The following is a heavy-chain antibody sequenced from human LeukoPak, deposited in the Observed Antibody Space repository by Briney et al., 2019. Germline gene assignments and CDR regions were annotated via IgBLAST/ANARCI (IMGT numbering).Heavy chain of an antibody. CDR1: GGSFNIHY. D-gene: IGHD5-18*01. J-gene: IGHJ2*01. CDR2: IYYSGST. CDR3: AREPVAQPYWFFDL. V-gene: IGHV4-59*11. Sequence: SEPLSLTCTLSGGSFNIHYWNWIRQPPGKGLEWIGYIYYSGSTNYNPSLKRRVTISVDTSKNEFPLKLSSVTAAEAAVYCWAREPVAQPYWFFDLWGRGTLVTVSS.